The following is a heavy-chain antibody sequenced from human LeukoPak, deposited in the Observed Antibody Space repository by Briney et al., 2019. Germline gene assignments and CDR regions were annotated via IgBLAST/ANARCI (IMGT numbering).Heavy chain of an antibody. CDR2: IYSSDT. D-gene: IGHD6-13*01. CDR3: ARDKQQLAPVDY. J-gene: IGHJ4*02. V-gene: IGHV4-59*12. Sequence: SETLSLTCTVSGVSISDYYWSWIRQPPGRGLEWIGYIYSSDTNYNPSLKRRVTISIDTSKNQFSLKLSSVTAADTAVYYCARDKQQLAPVDYWGQGTLVTVSS. CDR1: GVSISDYY.